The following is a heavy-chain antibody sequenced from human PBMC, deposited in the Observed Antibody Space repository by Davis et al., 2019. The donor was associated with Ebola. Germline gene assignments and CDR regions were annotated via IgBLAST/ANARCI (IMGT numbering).Heavy chain of an antibody. Sequence: GESLKISCAVSGFTFSNYAMGWVRQAPGKGLEWVPGISGSDGSTYDADSVRGRFTISRDNAKNTLYLQMNSLRPEDTAVYYCAKEWEPGPWGQGTLVTVSS. D-gene: IGHD1-26*01. CDR3: AKEWEPGP. CDR2: ISGSDGST. J-gene: IGHJ5*02. CDR1: GFTFSNYA. V-gene: IGHV3-23*01.